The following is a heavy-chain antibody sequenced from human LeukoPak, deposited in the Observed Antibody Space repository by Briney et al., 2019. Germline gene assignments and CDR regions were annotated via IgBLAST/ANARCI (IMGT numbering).Heavy chain of an antibody. J-gene: IGHJ4*02. CDR1: GGSISSSNYY. CDR3: ARYVVSGSGRYYFDY. D-gene: IGHD3-10*01. Sequence: NSSEPLSLTCAVSGGSISSSNYYWSWIRQPPGRELEWIASINYGGTTYYKPSLKSRVTISVDTSKNHFSLRLSSVTAADTAVYLCARYVVSGSGRYYFDYWGQGSLVTVSS. V-gene: IGHV4-39*02. CDR2: INYGGTT.